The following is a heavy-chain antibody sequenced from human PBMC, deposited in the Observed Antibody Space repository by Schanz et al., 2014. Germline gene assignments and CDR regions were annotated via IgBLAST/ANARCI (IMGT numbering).Heavy chain of an antibody. V-gene: IGHV3-48*01. J-gene: IGHJ4*02. CDR3: VRDSFFAFDY. Sequence: EVQLAESGGGLVQPGGSLRLSCAASGFTFTNYAMSWVRQAPGKGLEWVSYVSRSTPDIYYADSVKGRFTMSRDNAKNSVFLQMNSLRAEDTAVYYCVRDSFFAFDYWGQGTLVTVSS. D-gene: IGHD3-3*01. CDR1: GFTFTNYA. CDR2: VSRSTPDI.